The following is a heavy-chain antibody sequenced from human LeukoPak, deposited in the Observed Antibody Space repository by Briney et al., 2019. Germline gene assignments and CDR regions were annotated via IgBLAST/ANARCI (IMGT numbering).Heavy chain of an antibody. D-gene: IGHD3-10*01. CDR3: ARVTPYGSGTPDY. J-gene: IGHJ4*02. V-gene: IGHV4-30-4*01. CDR1: GGSISSGDYY. CDR2: IYYSGST. Sequence: SQTLSLTCTVSGGSISSGDYYWSWIRQPPGKGLEWIGYIYYSGSTYYNPSLKGRVTISVDTSKNQFSLKLSSVTAADTAVYYCARVTPYGSGTPDYWGQGTLVTVSS.